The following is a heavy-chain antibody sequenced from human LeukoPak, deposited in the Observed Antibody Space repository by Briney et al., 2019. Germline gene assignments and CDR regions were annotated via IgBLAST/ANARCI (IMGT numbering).Heavy chain of an antibody. J-gene: IGHJ4*02. D-gene: IGHD3-16*02. Sequence: GGTLRHSCVASGFTFSTYGMSWVRQALGKGLEWVSPISGSGGSTYYAASVKGRFTISRDNSKNTLYLQMNRLRAEATAVYYCAKDSYDYVWGSYRYRSDLVGYFDYWGQRTLVTVSS. CDR3: AKDSYDYVWGSYRYRSDLVGYFDY. CDR1: GFTFSTYG. V-gene: IGHV3-23*01. CDR2: ISGSGGST.